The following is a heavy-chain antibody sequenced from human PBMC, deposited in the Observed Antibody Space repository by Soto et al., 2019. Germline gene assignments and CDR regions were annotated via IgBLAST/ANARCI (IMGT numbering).Heavy chain of an antibody. V-gene: IGHV4-4*02. Sequence: QVQLQESGPGLVKPSGTLSLTCAVSGDSVSSPYYWCWVRQPPGKGLEWIGEVFHTGTTSYNPSLRSRGTISMDKSITQFSLYLSSVTAADTAVYYCSRSAGWYAVHSWGPGTLVIVSS. CDR2: VFHTGTT. CDR1: GDSVSSPYY. D-gene: IGHD6-19*01. CDR3: SRSAGWYAVHS. J-gene: IGHJ4*02.